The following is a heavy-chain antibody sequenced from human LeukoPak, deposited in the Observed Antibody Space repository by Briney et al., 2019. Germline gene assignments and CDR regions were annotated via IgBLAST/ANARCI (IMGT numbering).Heavy chain of an antibody. V-gene: IGHV4-59*01. D-gene: IGHD6-13*01. J-gene: IGHJ4*02. Sequence: SETLSLTCTVSGGSISSYYWSWIRQPPGKGLEWIGYIYYSGSTNYNPSLKSRVTISVGTSRNQFSLKLSSVTAADTAVYYCARRVYSTSWSYYFDYWGQGTLVTVSS. CDR2: IYYSGST. CDR3: ARRVYSTSWSYYFDY. CDR1: GGSISSYY.